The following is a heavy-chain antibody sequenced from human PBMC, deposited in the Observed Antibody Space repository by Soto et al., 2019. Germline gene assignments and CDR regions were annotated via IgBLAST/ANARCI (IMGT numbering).Heavy chain of an antibody. Sequence: PGGSLRLSCATSGFTFDTYCMNWVRQAPGKGLEWLSGIKSDGTIRSYANSVKGRFTISRDNARNTLSLQMNSLRAEDTAIYYCARLSGDHVAFFSYGMDAWGQGTTVTVSS. D-gene: IGHD2-21*01. V-gene: IGHV3-74*01. CDR1: GFTFDTYC. CDR3: ARLSGDHVAFFSYGMDA. J-gene: IGHJ6*02. CDR2: IKSDGTIR.